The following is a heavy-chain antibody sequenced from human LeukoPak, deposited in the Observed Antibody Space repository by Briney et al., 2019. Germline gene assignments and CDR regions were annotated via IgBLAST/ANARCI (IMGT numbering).Heavy chain of an antibody. D-gene: IGHD5-24*01. CDR2: ISGSGGST. CDR3: AKVGDGYNLAED. Sequence: GGSLRLSCAASGFTFSSYAMSWVRQAPGKGLEWVSAISGSGGSTYYADSVEGRFTISRDNSKNTLYLQMNSLRAEDTAVYYCAKVGDGYNLAEDWGQGTLVTVSS. CDR1: GFTFSSYA. J-gene: IGHJ4*02. V-gene: IGHV3-23*01.